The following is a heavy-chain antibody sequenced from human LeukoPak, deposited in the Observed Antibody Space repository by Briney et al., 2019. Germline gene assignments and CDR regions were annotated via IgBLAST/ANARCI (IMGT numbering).Heavy chain of an antibody. CDR3: ARDTRSDGTIDY. Sequence: PGGSLRLSCGASGFIFSNYAMHWVRQVPGKGLEWVAVISYDGSNKYYADSVKGRFTISRDNSKNTLYLQMNSLRAEDTAVYYCARDTRSDGTIDYWGQGTLVTVSS. D-gene: IGHD1-14*01. V-gene: IGHV3-30*04. J-gene: IGHJ4*02. CDR1: GFIFSNYA. CDR2: ISYDGSNK.